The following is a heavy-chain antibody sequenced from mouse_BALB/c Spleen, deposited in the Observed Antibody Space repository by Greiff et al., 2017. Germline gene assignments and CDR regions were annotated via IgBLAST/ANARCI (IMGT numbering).Heavy chain of an antibody. Sequence: EVMLVESGGGLVQPGGSLKLSCAASGFTFSSYGMSWVRQTPDKRLELVATINSNGGSTYYPDSVKGRFTISRDNAKNTLYLQMSSLKSEDTAMYYCARDHGNYAMDYWGQGTSVTVSS. CDR1: GFTFSSYG. J-gene: IGHJ4*01. CDR2: INSNGGST. D-gene: IGHD2-1*01. V-gene: IGHV5-6-3*01. CDR3: ARDHGNYAMDY.